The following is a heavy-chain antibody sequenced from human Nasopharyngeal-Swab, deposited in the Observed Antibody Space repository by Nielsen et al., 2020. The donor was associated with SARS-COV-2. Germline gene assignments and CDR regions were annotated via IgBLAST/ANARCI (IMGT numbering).Heavy chain of an antibody. V-gene: IGHV4-39*01. CDR1: GGSISSSSSY. D-gene: IGHD3-9*01. CDR2: IYYSGIT. J-gene: IGHJ4*02. CDR3: ARAGVDILTGSSGGCFDY. Sequence: SETLSLTCSVSGGSISSSSSYWGWIRQPPGKGLEWIGSIYYSGITYYTPSLKSRVTISVDTSKNQFSLKLRSVTAADTAVYYCARAGVDILTGSSGGCFDYWGQGTLVTVSS.